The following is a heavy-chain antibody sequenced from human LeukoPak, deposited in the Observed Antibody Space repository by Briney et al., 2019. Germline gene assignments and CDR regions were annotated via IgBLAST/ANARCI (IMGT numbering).Heavy chain of an antibody. CDR1: GFTFSSYG. CDR2: IWYDGANK. CDR3: ARSLKRYFDYPSNYYGMDV. V-gene: IGHV3-33*01. D-gene: IGHD3-9*01. J-gene: IGHJ6*02. Sequence: TGRSLRLSCAASGFTFSSYGMHWVRQAPGKGLEWVALIWYDGANKYYADSVKGRFTISRDNSKDTLYLQMNSLRAEDTAVYYCARSLKRYFDYPSNYYGMDVWGQGTTVTVSS.